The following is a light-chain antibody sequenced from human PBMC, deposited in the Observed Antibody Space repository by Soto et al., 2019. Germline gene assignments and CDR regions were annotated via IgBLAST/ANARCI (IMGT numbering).Light chain of an antibody. V-gene: IGKV1-39*01. Sequence: DIQMTQSPSSLSASAGDRATITCRASQSIASHLNWYQQKPGKAPKLLIYTASSLQSGVPSRFSGSGSGTDFTLTISSLQPEDFATYSCQHSHSTPLTFGGGTKVEMK. CDR1: QSIASH. CDR2: TAS. J-gene: IGKJ4*01. CDR3: QHSHSTPLT.